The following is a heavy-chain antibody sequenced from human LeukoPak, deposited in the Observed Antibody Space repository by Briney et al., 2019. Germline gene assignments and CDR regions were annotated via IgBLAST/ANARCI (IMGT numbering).Heavy chain of an antibody. J-gene: IGHJ4*02. CDR1: GYSFIXXX. CDR3: ARQAVTTLDY. CDR2: IYPGDRDI. Sequence: GESLKISXKGSGYSFIXXXXXWVRQVPGKXLEWMGIIYPGDRDITXSPAFQGQVTMSADKSISTAYLQWSSLKASDTAMYYCARQAVTTLDYWGQGTLVTVSS. D-gene: IGHD4-17*01. V-gene: IGHV5-51*01.